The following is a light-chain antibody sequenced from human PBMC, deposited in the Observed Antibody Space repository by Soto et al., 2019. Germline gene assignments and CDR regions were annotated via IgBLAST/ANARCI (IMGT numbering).Light chain of an antibody. J-gene: IGLJ7*01. V-gene: IGLV1-47*01. CDR3: ATWDDDLNAAV. CDR2: RNN. CDR1: TSNIGSNY. Sequence: QAVVTQPPSASGTPGQGVTISCSGSTSNIGSNYVYWYQQLPGTAPKLLIYRNNQRPSGVPDRFSGSKSGTSASLAISGLQSDDEADYYCATWDDDLNAAVFGGGTQLTVL.